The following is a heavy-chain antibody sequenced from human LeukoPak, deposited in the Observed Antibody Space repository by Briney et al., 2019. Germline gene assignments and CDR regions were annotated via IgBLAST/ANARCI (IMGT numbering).Heavy chain of an antibody. V-gene: IGHV3-49*04. CDR3: TPHPNSWGDSRGIDY. D-gene: IGHD3-22*01. Sequence: GGSLRLSCTASGFTFGDYAMSWVRQAPGKGLEWVGFIRSKAYGGTTEYAASVKGGFTISRDDSKSIAYLQMNSLKTEDTAVYYCTPHPNSWGDSRGIDYWGQGTLVTVSS. CDR2: IRSKAYGGTT. CDR1: GFTFGDYA. J-gene: IGHJ4*02.